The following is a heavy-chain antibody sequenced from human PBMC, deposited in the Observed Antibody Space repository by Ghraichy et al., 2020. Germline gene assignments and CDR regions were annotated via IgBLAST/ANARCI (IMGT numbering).Heavy chain of an antibody. CDR2: ISSSSDAK. CDR1: GFTLSSYS. D-gene: IGHD4-17*01. Sequence: GGSLRLSCAASGFTLSSYSMNWVRQGPGKGLEWVSYISSSSDAKYYAESVKGRFTISRDNAKNSLSLQMNSLRDEDTAVYYCARPTTVSPYGLVVWGQGTTVTVSS. J-gene: IGHJ6*02. V-gene: IGHV3-48*02. CDR3: ARPTTVSPYGLVV.